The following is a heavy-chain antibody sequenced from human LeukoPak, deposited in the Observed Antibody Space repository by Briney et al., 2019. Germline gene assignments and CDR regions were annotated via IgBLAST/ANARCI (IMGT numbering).Heavy chain of an antibody. CDR3: ASRYYDILTEDDAFDI. Sequence: SETLSLTCTVSGGSISSYYWSWIRQPAGKGLEWIGRIYTSGSTNYNPSLKSRVTMSVDTSKNQFSLKLSSVTAADTAVYYCASRYYDILTEDDAFDIWGQGTMVTVSS. J-gene: IGHJ3*02. D-gene: IGHD3-9*01. CDR2: IYTSGST. V-gene: IGHV4-4*07. CDR1: GGSISSYY.